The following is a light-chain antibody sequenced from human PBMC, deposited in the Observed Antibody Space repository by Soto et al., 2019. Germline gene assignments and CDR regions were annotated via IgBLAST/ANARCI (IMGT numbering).Light chain of an antibody. V-gene: IGLV2-14*01. CDR1: STDVGGYKY. Sequence: QSVLTQPASVSGSPGQSITISCTGTSTDVGGYKYVSWYQQHPGTAPKLMIFEVNGRPSGVSDRFSGYKSGNTASLTISGLQPEDEADYYCSSFSSSSTPYVFGTGTKVTVL. CDR2: EVN. CDR3: SSFSSSSTPYV. J-gene: IGLJ1*01.